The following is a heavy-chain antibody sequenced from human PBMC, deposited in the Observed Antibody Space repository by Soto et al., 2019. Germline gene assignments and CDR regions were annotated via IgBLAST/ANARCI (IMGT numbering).Heavy chain of an antibody. Sequence: EVQLLESGGGLVQPGGSLRLSCAASGFTFSSYAMSCVRQAPGKGLEWVSAISGSGGSTYYADSVKGRFTISRDNSKNTRYLKMNSLSAEDTAVYYCAKDRPTGYSSGWYLLPMVGYWGQGTLVTVSS. CDR3: AKDRPTGYSSGWYLLPMVGY. J-gene: IGHJ4*02. D-gene: IGHD6-19*01. CDR2: ISGSGGST. CDR1: GFTFSSYA. V-gene: IGHV3-23*01.